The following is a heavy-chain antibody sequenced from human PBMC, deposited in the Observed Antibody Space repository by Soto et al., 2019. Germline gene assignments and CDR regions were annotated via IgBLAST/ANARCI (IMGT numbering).Heavy chain of an antibody. CDR2: VTVTGGST. D-gene: IGHD3-10*01. J-gene: IGHJ5*02. CDR1: AISFNTYG. CDR3: EGQRSPGGWFDP. Sequence: PGGSLRLSCAASAISFNTYGVTWVRQAPGKGLEWVSTVTVTGGSTYYADSVKGRFTISRDRSNYTVSLLLNSLRVEDTAIYYCEGQRSPGGWFDPWGQGTLVTVSS. V-gene: IGHV3-23*01.